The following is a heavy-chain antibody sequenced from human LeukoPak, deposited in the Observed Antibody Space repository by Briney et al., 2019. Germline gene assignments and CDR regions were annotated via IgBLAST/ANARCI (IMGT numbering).Heavy chain of an antibody. CDR3: AKVRGYGGHEPFDY. Sequence: PGGSLRLPCAASGFTFSSYAMSWVRQAPGKGLEFVSAISGSGGGTNYADSVKGRFTISRDNSKNTLYLQMNSLRAEDTAVYYCAKVRGYGGHEPFDYWGQGTLVTVSS. CDR2: ISGSGGGT. D-gene: IGHD5-12*01. CDR1: GFTFSSYA. J-gene: IGHJ4*02. V-gene: IGHV3-23*01.